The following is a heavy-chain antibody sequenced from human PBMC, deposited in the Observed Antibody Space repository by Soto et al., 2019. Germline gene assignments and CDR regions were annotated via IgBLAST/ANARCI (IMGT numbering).Heavy chain of an antibody. CDR2: IWYDGSNK. CDR1: GFTFSSYG. D-gene: IGHD2-8*01. Sequence: QVQLVESGGGVVQPGRSLRLSCAASGFTFSSYGMHWVRQAPGKGLEWVAVIWYDGSNKYYADSVKGRFTISRDNSKNTLYLQMKSLRAEGTAVYYCARGGGGYCTNGVCYDYWGQGTLVTVSS. CDR3: ARGGGGYCTNGVCYDY. V-gene: IGHV3-33*01. J-gene: IGHJ4*02.